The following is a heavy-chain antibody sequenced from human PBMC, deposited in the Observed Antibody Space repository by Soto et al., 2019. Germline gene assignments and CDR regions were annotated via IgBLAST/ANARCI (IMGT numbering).Heavy chain of an antibody. D-gene: IGHD2-21*02. V-gene: IGHV4-30-4*01. CDR3: ARDGDGGNSHGWFDP. J-gene: IGHJ5*02. CDR2: IYYSGST. CDR1: GGSISSGDYY. Sequence: QVQLQESGPGLVKPSQTLSLTCTVSGGSISSGDYYWSWIRQPPGKGLEWIGYIYYSGSTYYNPSLQRRVTISVDTSKNQFSLKLSSVTAADTAVYYCARDGDGGNSHGWFDPWGQGTLVTVSS.